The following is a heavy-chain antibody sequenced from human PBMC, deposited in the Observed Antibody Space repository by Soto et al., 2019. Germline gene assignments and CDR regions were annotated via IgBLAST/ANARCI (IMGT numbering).Heavy chain of an antibody. V-gene: IGHV3-30*18. CDR3: AKQESGWNEHFAY. Sequence: QVQLVESGGGVVQPGRSLRLSCAASGFSFSSYGMHWVRQAPGKGLEWVAMISYDGTDEYYADSVKGRFTISRDNSKNAVYLQMNSLSAEATAVYYSAKQESGWNEHFAYWGHVTLVTVSS. J-gene: IGHJ4*01. CDR2: ISYDGTDE. D-gene: IGHD1-1*01. CDR1: GFSFSSYG.